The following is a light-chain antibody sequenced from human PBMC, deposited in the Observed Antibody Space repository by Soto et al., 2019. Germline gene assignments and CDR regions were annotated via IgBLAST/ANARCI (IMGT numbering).Light chain of an antibody. CDR1: QSLLSRSTNKTY. CDR3: QQYYSTPYT. V-gene: IGKV4-1*01. J-gene: IGKJ2*01. Sequence: DIVMTQSPDSLTVSLGERATINCKSSQSLLSRSTNKTYLAWYQQKPGQPPRFIYGTSIRESGVPDRFSGSGSDTNFTLTISGLQAEDGAVYFCQQYYSTPYTFGQGTKLEIK. CDR2: GTS.